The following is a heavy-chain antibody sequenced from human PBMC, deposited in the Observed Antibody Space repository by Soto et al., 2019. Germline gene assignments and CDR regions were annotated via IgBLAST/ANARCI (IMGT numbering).Heavy chain of an antibody. J-gene: IGHJ5*02. CDR3: AHFSSSWYERSLVWFDP. Sequence: GGSLRLSCAASGFTFSSYAMHWVRQAPGKGLEWVAVISYDGSNKYYADSVKGRFTITKDTSKNQVVLTMTNMDPVDTATYYCAHFSSSWYERSLVWFDPWGQGTLVTVSS. CDR1: GFTFSSYA. CDR2: ISYDGSNK. V-gene: IGHV3-30*14. D-gene: IGHD6-13*01.